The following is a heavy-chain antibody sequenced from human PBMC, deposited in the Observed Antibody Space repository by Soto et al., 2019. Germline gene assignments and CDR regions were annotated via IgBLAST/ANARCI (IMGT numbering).Heavy chain of an antibody. CDR2: VSHSGNT. CDR1: SGSITNSDW. V-gene: IGHV4-4*02. CDR3: ARNRYGGYDFDY. Sequence: PSETLSLTSSVASGSITNSDWRSWVQKPPGKGLEWIGEVSHSGNTNYIPSLKSRVTISVDKSRNQFSLRLNSVTAADTAVYYCARNRYGGYDFDYWGQGTLVTVSS. D-gene: IGHD5-12*01. J-gene: IGHJ4*02.